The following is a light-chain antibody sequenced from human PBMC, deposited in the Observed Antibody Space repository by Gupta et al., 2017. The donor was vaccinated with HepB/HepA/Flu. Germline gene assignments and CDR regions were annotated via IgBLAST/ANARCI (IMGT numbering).Light chain of an antibody. CDR2: AAS. CDR1: RDIGRD. Sequence: AILMPQSPSSLSASVGDRVTITCRASRDIGRDLAWYQQKPGIAPKLLIFAASSLQSGVPSRFSGSGSGSDFTLTISSLQPEDFATYYCRQDSNYPRTFGQGTKVEV. V-gene: IGKV1-6*02. J-gene: IGKJ1*01. CDR3: RQDSNYPRT.